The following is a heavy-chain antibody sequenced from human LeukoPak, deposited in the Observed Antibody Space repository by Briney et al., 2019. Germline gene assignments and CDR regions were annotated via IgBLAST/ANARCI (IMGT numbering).Heavy chain of an antibody. CDR1: GFSLGSYS. CDR2: ISSSSGTV. J-gene: IGHJ4*02. D-gene: IGHD5-18*01. Sequence: PGGSLRLSCVASGFSLGSYSMNWVRQAPGKGLEWSSYISSSSGTVYYADSVKGRFTISRDNAKNSLFLQLNTLRVDDTAVYYCARGYSFIDFWGQGTLLTVSS. V-gene: IGHV3-48*01. CDR3: ARGYSFIDF.